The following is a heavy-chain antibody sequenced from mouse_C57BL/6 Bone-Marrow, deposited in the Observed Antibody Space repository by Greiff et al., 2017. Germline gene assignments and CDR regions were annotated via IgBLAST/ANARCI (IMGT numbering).Heavy chain of an antibody. V-gene: IGHV5-16*01. D-gene: IGHD2-2*01. Sequence: EVQLVESEGGLVQPGSSMKLSCTASGFTFSDYYMAWVRQVPEKGLEWVANINYDGSSTYYLDSLKSRFIISRDNAKNILYLQMSSLKSEDTATYYCARDGYGYAMDDWGQGTSVTVSS. CDR3: ARDGYGYAMDD. CDR1: GFTFSDYY. J-gene: IGHJ4*01. CDR2: INYDGSST.